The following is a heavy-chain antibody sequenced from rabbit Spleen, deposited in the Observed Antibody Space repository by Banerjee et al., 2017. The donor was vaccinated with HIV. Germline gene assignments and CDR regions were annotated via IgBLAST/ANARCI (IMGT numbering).Heavy chain of an antibody. CDR3: ARHAVGYIYAMDL. J-gene: IGHJ4*01. CDR2: IYTGSSTST. V-gene: IGHV1S45*01. D-gene: IGHD6-1*01. CDR1: GFSFSSPYW. Sequence: QEQLEESGGDLVKPEGSLTLTCTASGFSFSSPYWICWVRQAPGKGLEWIACIYTGSSTSTYYASWAKGRFTISRTSSTTVTLQITSLTAADTATYFCARHAVGYIYAMDLWGPCTLVTVS.